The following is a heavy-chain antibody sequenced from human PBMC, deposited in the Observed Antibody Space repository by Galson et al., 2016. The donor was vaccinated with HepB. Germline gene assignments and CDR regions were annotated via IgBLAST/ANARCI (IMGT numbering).Heavy chain of an antibody. Sequence: ETLSLTCTVADGSISSSRFSWGWVRQPPGKGLAWIGPVYRGKNYYNPSPAGRVTITVGMSTDLFSLRPTSLTDADTAVYYCARAGWGSKASFDNWGQGTLVAVSS. D-gene: IGHD7-27*01. V-gene: IGHV4-39*01. J-gene: IGHJ4*02. CDR3: ARAGWGSKASFDN. CDR2: VYRGKN. CDR1: DGSISSSRFS.